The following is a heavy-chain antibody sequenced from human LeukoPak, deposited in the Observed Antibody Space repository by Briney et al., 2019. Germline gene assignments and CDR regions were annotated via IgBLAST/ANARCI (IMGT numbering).Heavy chain of an antibody. D-gene: IGHD3-3*01. Sequence: KSSETLSLTCTVSGYSISSGYYWGWIRQPPGKGLEWIGSIYHSGSTYYNPSLKSRVTISVDTSKNQFSLKLSSVTAADTAVYYCARPRDDFWSGSLDAFDIWGQGTMVTVSS. CDR1: GYSISSGYY. CDR3: ARPRDDFWSGSLDAFDI. J-gene: IGHJ3*02. V-gene: IGHV4-38-2*02. CDR2: IYHSGST.